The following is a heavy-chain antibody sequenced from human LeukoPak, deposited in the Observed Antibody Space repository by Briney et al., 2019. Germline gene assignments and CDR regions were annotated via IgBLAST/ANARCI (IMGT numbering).Heavy chain of an antibody. Sequence: GASVKVSCKASGYTFTGYYMHWVRQAPGQGLEWMGWINPNSGSTNYAQKFQGRVTMTRDTSISTAYMELSRLRSDDTAVYYCARSYSGSYPDYWGQGTLVTVSS. J-gene: IGHJ4*02. D-gene: IGHD1-26*01. CDR2: INPNSGST. CDR3: ARSYSGSYPDY. V-gene: IGHV1-2*02. CDR1: GYTFTGYY.